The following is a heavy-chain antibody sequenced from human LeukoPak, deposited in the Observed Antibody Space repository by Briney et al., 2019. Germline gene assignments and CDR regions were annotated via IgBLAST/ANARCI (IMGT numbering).Heavy chain of an antibody. D-gene: IGHD2-2*01. CDR2: ITTNWVHT. CDR1: GFSFSNYA. J-gene: IGHJ4*02. V-gene: IGHV3-64*05. CDR3: VKDLLGYCSSTSCYATGAFDY. Sequence: GGSLRLSCSASGFSFSNYAMHWVRQAPGKGLEYVSAITTNWVHTYYADSVQGIFTISRDDSKNTLYIQMSSLRAEDTALYYCVKDLLGYCSSTSCYATGAFDYWGQRTLVTVSS.